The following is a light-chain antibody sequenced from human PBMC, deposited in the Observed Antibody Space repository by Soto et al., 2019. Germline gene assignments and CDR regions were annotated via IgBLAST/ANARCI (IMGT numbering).Light chain of an antibody. CDR1: SSDVGGYNF. V-gene: IGLV2-14*03. CDR2: DVN. J-gene: IGLJ1*01. CDR3: SSYTTGSTLD. Sequence: QSALTQPASVSGSPGQSITISCTGTSSDVGGYNFVSWYQHHPGKAPKLMIYDVNNRPSGVSNRFSGSKSVNTASLTISGLQTEDEADYYCSSYTTGSTLDFGTGTKVTVL.